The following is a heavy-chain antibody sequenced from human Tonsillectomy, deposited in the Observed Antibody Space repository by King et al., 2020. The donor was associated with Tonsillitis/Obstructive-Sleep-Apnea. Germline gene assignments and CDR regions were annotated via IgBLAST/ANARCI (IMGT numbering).Heavy chain of an antibody. D-gene: IGHD2-2*01. J-gene: IGHJ3*02. CDR3: ARDNCSSTSCPSPGAFDI. V-gene: IGHV3-30*01. CDR2: ISYDGSNK. CDR1: GFTFRSYA. Sequence: QLVQSGGGVVQPGRSLRLSCAASGFTFRSYAMHWVRQAPGKGLEWGAVISYDGSNKYYADSVKGRFTISRDNSKNTLYLQMNSLRAEDTAVYYCARDNCSSTSCPSPGAFDIWGQGTMVTVSS.